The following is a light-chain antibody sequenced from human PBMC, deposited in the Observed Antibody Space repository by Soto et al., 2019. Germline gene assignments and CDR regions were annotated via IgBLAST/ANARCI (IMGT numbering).Light chain of an antibody. CDR3: SSYSRTQGL. CDR2: DVS. Sequence: QSALTQPPSASGSPGQSVTISCTGTSSDIGGHNLVSWYQQHPGKAPKLIIYDVSERPSGVPDRFSGSKSDNTASLTVSGLQAEDEADYYCSSYSRTQGLFGRGTMLTVL. CDR1: SSDIGGHNL. J-gene: IGLJ2*01. V-gene: IGLV2-8*01.